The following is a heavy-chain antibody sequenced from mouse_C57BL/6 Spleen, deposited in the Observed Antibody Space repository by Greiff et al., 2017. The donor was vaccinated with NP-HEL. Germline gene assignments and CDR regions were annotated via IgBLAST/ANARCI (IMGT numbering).Heavy chain of an antibody. CDR1: GYTFTSYW. D-gene: IGHD2-2*01. V-gene: IGHV1-55*01. J-gene: IGHJ1*03. CDR2: IYPGSGST. Sequence: VQLQQPGAELVKPGASVKMSCKASGYTFTSYWITWVKQRPGQGLEWIGDIYPGSGSTNYKEKFKSKATLTVDTSSSTAYMQLRSLTSEDSAVYYCAREAIYYGYDRYFDVWGTGTTVTVSS. CDR3: AREAIYYGYDRYFDV.